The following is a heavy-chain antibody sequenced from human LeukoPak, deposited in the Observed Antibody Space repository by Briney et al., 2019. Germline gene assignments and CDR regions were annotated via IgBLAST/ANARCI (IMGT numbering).Heavy chain of an antibody. CDR1: GGSISSGGYY. CDR3: ARYCGGDCSDAFDI. CDR2: IYHSGST. V-gene: IGHV4-30-2*01. Sequence: SETLSLTCTVSGGSISSGGYYWSWIRQPPGKGLEWIGYIYHSGSTYYNPSLKSRVTISVDRSKNQFYLKLSSVTAADTAVYYCARYCGGDCSDAFDIWGQGTMVTVSS. J-gene: IGHJ3*02. D-gene: IGHD2-21*02.